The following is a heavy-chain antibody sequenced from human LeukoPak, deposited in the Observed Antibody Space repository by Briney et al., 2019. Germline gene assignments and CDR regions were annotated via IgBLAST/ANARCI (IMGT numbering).Heavy chain of an antibody. CDR3: ARTQHGELDF. CDR2: MSTSGSA. D-gene: IGHD7-27*01. Sequence: SETLSLTCTVSGASISSDYWNWIRQPAGKGLEWIGRMSTSGSANYNPSLKSRVTMSVDTSKNQFSLKVNSVTAADTAVYYCARTQHGELDFWGQGTLVTVSS. V-gene: IGHV4-4*07. CDR1: GASISSDY. J-gene: IGHJ4*02.